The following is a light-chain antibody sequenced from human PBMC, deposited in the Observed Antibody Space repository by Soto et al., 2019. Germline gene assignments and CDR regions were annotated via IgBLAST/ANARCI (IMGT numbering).Light chain of an antibody. V-gene: IGKV3-20*01. J-gene: IGKJ2*01. Sequence: EIVLTQSPGTLSLSPGERATLSCRASQSVRYNYLSWYQQKPGQPPRLLIHGASTRATGIPDRFIGSGSETDFTLTISGLEPEDYAVYHCQQYGSPPQAFGQGTKLEIK. CDR2: GAS. CDR3: QQYGSPPQA. CDR1: QSVRYNY.